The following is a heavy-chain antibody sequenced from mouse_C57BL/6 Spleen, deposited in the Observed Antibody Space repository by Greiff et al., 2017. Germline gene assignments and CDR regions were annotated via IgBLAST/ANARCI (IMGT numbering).Heavy chain of an antibody. Sequence: EVQLQQSGPELVKPGASVKISCKASGYSFTGYYMNWVKQSPDKSLEWIGEVNPSTGGTTYNQKFKVKAKVTVDKSSSTAKMQLKSLTSEDYAVSYCAREDGYYTYYYAMDYWGQGTSVTVSS. CDR2: VNPSTGGT. CDR3: AREDGYYTYYYAMDY. V-gene: IGHV1-42*01. D-gene: IGHD2-3*01. J-gene: IGHJ4*01. CDR1: GYSFTGYY.